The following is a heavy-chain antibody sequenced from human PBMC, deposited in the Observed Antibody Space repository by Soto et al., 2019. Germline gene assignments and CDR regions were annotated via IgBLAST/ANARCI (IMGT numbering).Heavy chain of an antibody. CDR1: GGSISSGGYS. D-gene: IGHD3-10*01. V-gene: IGHV4-30-2*01. CDR2: IYHSGST. CDR3: ARLVRGVIPYYYGMDV. J-gene: IGHJ6*02. Sequence: PSETLSLTCAVSGGSISSGGYSWSWIRQPPGKGLEWIGYIYHSGSTNYNPSLKSRVTISVDTSKNQFSLKLSSVTAADTAVYYCARLVRGVIPYYYGMDVWGQGTTVTVSS.